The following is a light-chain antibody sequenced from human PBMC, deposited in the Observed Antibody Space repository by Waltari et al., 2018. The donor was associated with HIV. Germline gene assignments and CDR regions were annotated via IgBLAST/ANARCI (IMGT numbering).Light chain of an antibody. V-gene: IGKV3-15*01. Sequence: EVVMTQSPAALSVFPGETVTLSCRASQSVNRDLAWYQQKPGQAPRLLIYGATTRATDIPARFSGSGSGTEFTLTISRLEPEDFAVYYCQQYGSSPLITFGQGTRLEIK. CDR3: QQYGSSPLIT. CDR1: QSVNRD. J-gene: IGKJ5*01. CDR2: GAT.